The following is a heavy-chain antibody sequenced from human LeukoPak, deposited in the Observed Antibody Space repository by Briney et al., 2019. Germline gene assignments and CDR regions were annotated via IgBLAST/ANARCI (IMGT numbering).Heavy chain of an antibody. D-gene: IGHD3-16*02. CDR3: ARENWFGGVIVLFDY. CDR2: ISSSGSTI. V-gene: IGHV3-48*03. Sequence: GGSLRLSCAASGFTFSSYEVNWVRQAPGKGLEWVSYISSSGSTIYYADSVKGRFTISRDNAKNSLYLQMNSLRAEDTAVYYCARENWFGGVIVLFDYWGQGTLVTVSS. CDR1: GFTFSSYE. J-gene: IGHJ4*02.